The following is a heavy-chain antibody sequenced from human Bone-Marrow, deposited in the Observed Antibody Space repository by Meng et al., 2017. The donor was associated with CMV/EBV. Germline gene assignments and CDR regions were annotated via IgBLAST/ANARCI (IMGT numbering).Heavy chain of an antibody. CDR2: ISSSGSTI. Sequence: GESLKISCAASGFTFSSYEMNWVRQAPGKGLEWVSYISSSGSTIYYADSVKGRFTISRDNAKNSLYLQMNSLRAEDTAVYYCARVSATAMVLIYYGMDVWGQGTTVTGSS. CDR3: ARVSATAMVLIYYGMDV. V-gene: IGHV3-48*03. D-gene: IGHD5-18*01. J-gene: IGHJ6*01. CDR1: GFTFSSYE.